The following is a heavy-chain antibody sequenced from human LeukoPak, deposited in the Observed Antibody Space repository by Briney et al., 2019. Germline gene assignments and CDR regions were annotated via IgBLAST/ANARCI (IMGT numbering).Heavy chain of an antibody. CDR2: IYYSGST. J-gene: IGHJ4*02. V-gene: IGHV4-39*01. Sequence: SETLSLTRTPPAGPISSSRYHWGWLRQPPEKGPEWLGRIYYSGSTYYNPYLKSRVTISVDTSKNQFSLKLSSVTAADTAVYYCASDYGDYYFDYWGQGTLVTVSS. CDR3: ASDYGDYYFDY. D-gene: IGHD4-17*01. CDR1: AGPISSSRYH.